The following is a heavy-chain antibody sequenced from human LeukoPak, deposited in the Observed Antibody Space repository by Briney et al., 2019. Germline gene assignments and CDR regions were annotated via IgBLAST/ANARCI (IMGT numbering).Heavy chain of an antibody. CDR3: AKGVAPYYFDY. CDR1: GFTFDDYV. D-gene: IGHD2-15*01. J-gene: IGHJ4*02. Sequence: GGSLRLSCAASGFTFDDYVMHWVRQAPGKGLEWVSVISGDGGTTYYAGSLKARFTISRDNSKNSLYLQMNSLRTEDTALYYCAKGVAPYYFDYWGQGTLVTVSS. V-gene: IGHV3-43*02. CDR2: ISGDGGTT.